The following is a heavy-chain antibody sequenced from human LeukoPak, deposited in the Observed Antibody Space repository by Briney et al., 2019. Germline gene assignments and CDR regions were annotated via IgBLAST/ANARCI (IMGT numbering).Heavy chain of an antibody. J-gene: IGHJ4*02. CDR3: ARVDDDYGDY. Sequence: PSETLSLTCIVSGYSISSGYYWGWIRQPPGKGLEWIASIYHSGSTYYNPSLKSQVTISVDTSKNHFSLKLTSVTAADTAVYYCARVDDDYGDYWGQGTLVTVSS. CDR2: IYHSGST. D-gene: IGHD4-17*01. CDR1: GYSISSGYY. V-gene: IGHV4-38-2*02.